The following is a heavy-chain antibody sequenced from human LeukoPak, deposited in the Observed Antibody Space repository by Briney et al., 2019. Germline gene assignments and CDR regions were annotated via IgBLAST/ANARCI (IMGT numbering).Heavy chain of an antibody. J-gene: IGHJ5*02. D-gene: IGHD1-26*01. CDR2: IDRKVKGYAT. V-gene: IGHV3-73*01. CDR3: TKDSGTYNWLDP. CDR1: GFIFGDSA. Sequence: GGSLRLSCAGSGFIFGDSAIHWVRQDSGKGLEWVGLIDRKVKGYATAFAASAKGRFTISRDDTQNTAFLHMDTLKTEDTALYYCTKDSGTYNWLDPWGQGTLVTVSS.